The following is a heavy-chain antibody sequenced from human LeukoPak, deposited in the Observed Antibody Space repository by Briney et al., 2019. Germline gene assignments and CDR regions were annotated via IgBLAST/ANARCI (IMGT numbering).Heavy chain of an antibody. J-gene: IGHJ4*02. CDR1: GYTFTSYD. Sequence: ASVKVSCKASGYTFTSYDINWVRQATGQGLEWMGWMNPNSGNTGYAQKFQGRVTMTRNTSISTAYMELSSLRSEDTAVYYCARVRYCSSTSCPRWGFDYWGQGTLVTVSS. D-gene: IGHD2-2*01. CDR3: ARVRYCSSTSCPRWGFDY. V-gene: IGHV1-8*01. CDR2: MNPNSGNT.